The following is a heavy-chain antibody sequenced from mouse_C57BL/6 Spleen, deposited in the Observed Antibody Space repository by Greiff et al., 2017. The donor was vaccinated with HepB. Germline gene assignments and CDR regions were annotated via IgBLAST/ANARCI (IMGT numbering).Heavy chain of an antibody. V-gene: IGHV5-17*01. CDR1: GFTFSDYG. J-gene: IGHJ2*01. CDR3: ARSFITTAGDY. D-gene: IGHD1-1*01. Sequence: EVMLVESGGGLVKPGGSLKLSCAASGFTFSDYGMHWVRQSPEKGLEWVAYISSGSSTIYYADTVKGRFTIARDNAKNTLFLQMTSLRSEDTAMYYCARSFITTAGDYCGQGTTLTVSS. CDR2: ISSGSSTI.